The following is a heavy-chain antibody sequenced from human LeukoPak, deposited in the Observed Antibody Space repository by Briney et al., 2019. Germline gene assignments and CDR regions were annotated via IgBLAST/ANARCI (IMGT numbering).Heavy chain of an antibody. D-gene: IGHD3-22*01. CDR1: GFTVSSYW. V-gene: IGHV3-7*01. CDR2: IKQDGSEK. CDR3: ARGYYDSSGYFDY. J-gene: IGHJ4*02. Sequence: GGSLRLSCAASGFTVSSYWMSWVRQAPGKGLEWVANIKQDGSEKYYVDTVKGRFTISRDNAKNSLYLQMNSLRAEDTAVYYRARGYYDSSGYFDYWGQGTLVTVSS.